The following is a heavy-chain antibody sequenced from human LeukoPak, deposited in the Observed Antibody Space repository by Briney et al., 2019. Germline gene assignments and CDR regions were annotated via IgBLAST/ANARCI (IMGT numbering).Heavy chain of an antibody. D-gene: IGHD5-18*01. V-gene: IGHV3-9*01. CDR2: ISWNSGSI. J-gene: IGHJ4*02. CDR3: AKDMGRVQLWFGLDY. CDR1: GFTFDDYA. Sequence: GGSLRLSCAASGFTFDDYAMHWVRQAPGKGLEWVSGISWNSGSIGYADSVKGRLTISRDNAKNSLYLQMNSLRAEDTALYYCAKDMGRVQLWFGLDYWGQGTLVTVSS.